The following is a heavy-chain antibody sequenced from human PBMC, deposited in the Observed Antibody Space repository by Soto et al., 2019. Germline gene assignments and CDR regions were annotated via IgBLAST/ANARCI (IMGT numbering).Heavy chain of an antibody. CDR1: DDSSSSYR. D-gene: IGHD2-21*01. CDR3: TRGGDPYKTGH. J-gene: IGHJ4*02. Sequence: PSETLSLTCTVSDDSSSSYRWSWIRQPPGKGLEWIGFIHYSGSTNYNPSLKGRVTMSVDTSKNQFSLKLTSVNTADTAIYYCTRGGDPYKTGHWGQGTLVTVSS. V-gene: IGHV4-59*01. CDR2: IHYSGST.